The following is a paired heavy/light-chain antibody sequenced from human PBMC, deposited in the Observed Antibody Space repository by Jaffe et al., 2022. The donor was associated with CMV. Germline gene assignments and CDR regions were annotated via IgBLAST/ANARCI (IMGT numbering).Light chain of an antibody. J-gene: IGLJ1*01. CDR2: ENN. CDR1: SSNIGNNY. Sequence: QSVLTQPPSVSAAPGQRVTISCSGSSSNIGNNYVSWYQQLPGTAPKLLIYENNKRPSGIPDRFFGSKSDTSATLGITGLQTGDEADYYCGTWDTSLRAPSFGTGTKVTVL. CDR3: GTWDTSLRAPS. V-gene: IGLV1-51*02.
Heavy chain of an antibody. Sequence: VQLVQSGAEVKKPGASVKVSCKVAEYIVTKLSIHWVRQAPGKGLEWMGGFEAEDGETVYAQNFQGRVTMTEDISTDTAYMDLSDLRSEDSGMYYCATGIAYYDSNGHRQFYYDYWGQGTRVTVSS. CDR2: FEAEDGET. V-gene: IGHV1-24*01. CDR3: ATGIAYYDSNGHRQFYYDY. CDR1: EYIVTKLS. J-gene: IGHJ4*02. D-gene: IGHD3-22*01.